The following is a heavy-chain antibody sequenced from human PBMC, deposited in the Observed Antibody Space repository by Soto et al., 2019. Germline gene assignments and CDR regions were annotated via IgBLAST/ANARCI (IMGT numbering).Heavy chain of an antibody. Sequence: SGPTLVNPTETLTLTCTVSGFSLSNARMGVSWIRQPPGKALEWLAHIFSNDEKSYSTSLKSRLTISKDTSKSQVVLTMTNMDPVDTATYYRARTSHRDYYYYYMDVWGKGTTVTVS. J-gene: IGHJ6*03. CDR1: GFSLSNARMG. CDR2: IFSNDEK. V-gene: IGHV2-26*01. CDR3: ARTSHRDYYYYYMDV.